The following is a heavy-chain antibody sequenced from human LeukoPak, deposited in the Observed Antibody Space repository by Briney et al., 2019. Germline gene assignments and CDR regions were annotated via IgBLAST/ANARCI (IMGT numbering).Heavy chain of an antibody. D-gene: IGHD1-1*01. Sequence: GRSLRLSCAASGFTFSSYGIHWVRQAPGKGLEWVAVISHDGSNKYYGDSVKGRFTISRDNSKNMLYLQMNSLRAEDTAVYYCAKHRTGGTTRDDYWGQGTLVTVSS. CDR3: AKHRTGGTTRDDY. V-gene: IGHV3-30*18. CDR2: ISHDGSNK. CDR1: GFTFSSYG. J-gene: IGHJ4*02.